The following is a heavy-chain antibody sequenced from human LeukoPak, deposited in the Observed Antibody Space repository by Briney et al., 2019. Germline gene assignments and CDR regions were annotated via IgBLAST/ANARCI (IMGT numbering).Heavy chain of an antibody. D-gene: IGHD3-10*01. V-gene: IGHV1-2*02. CDR2: INPNSGGT. CDR3: ARDSTPMVRGVSRGSNWIDP. CDR1: GYTFTGYY. Sequence: ASVKVSCKASGYTFTGYYMHWARQAPGQGLEWMGWINPNSGGTNYAQKFQGRVTMTRDTSISTAYMELSRLRSDDTAVYYCARDSTPMVRGVSRGSNWIDPWGQGTLVTVSS. J-gene: IGHJ5*02.